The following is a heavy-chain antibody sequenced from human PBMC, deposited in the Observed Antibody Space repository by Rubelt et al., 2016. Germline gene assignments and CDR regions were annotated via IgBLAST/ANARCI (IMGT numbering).Heavy chain of an antibody. V-gene: IGHV3-23*01. CDR2: ISGGGAGT. Sequence: VQLQESGPGLVKPSGTLSLTCAVSGGSISSSNWWSWVRQAPGKGLEWVSGISGGGAGTYYADSVKGRFTISRDNSKNTLYLQMNSRRAEDTAVYYCAKDRTAVNDAFDTWGQGTMVTVSS. CDR1: GGSISSSN. CDR3: AKDRTAVNDAFDT. J-gene: IGHJ3*02. D-gene: IGHD1-14*01.